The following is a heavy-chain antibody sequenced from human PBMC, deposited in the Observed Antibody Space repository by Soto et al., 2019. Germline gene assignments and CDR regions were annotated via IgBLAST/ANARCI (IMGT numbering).Heavy chain of an antibody. CDR2: IYYSGST. J-gene: IGHJ6*02. D-gene: IGHD6-6*01. CDR3: ARGSSSSGYYYYGMDV. CDR1: GGSISSYY. Sequence: SETLSLTCTVSGGSISSYYWSWIRQPPGKGLEWIGYIYYSGSTNYNPSLKSRVTISVDTSKNQFSLKLSSVTAADTAVYYCARGSSSSGYYYYGMDVWGQGTTVTVSS. V-gene: IGHV4-59*01.